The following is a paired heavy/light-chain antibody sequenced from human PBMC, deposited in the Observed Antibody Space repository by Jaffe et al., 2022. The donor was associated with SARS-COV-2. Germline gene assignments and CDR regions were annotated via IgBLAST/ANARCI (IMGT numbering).Light chain of an antibody. V-gene: IGLV3-1*01. CDR1: KLGDKY. Sequence: SYELTQPPSVSVSPGQTASITCSGDKLGDKYACWYQQKPGQSPVLVIYQDSKRPSGIPERFSGSNSGNTATLTISGTQAMDEADYYCQAWDSSNVVFGGGTKLTVL. CDR3: QAWDSSNVV. J-gene: IGLJ2*01. CDR2: QDS.
Heavy chain of an antibody. CDR1: GFTFSSYW. CDR2: IKQDGSEK. J-gene: IGHJ6*02. V-gene: IGHV3-7*01. D-gene: IGHD6-13*01. CDR3: ARDSVAAAGNYYYYGMDV. Sequence: EVQLVESGGGLVQPGGSLRLSCAASGFTFSSYWMSWVRQAPGKGLEWVANIKQDGSEKYYVDSVKGRFTISRDNAKNSLYLQMNSLRAEDTAVYYCARDSVAAAGNYYYYGMDVWGQGTTVTVSS.